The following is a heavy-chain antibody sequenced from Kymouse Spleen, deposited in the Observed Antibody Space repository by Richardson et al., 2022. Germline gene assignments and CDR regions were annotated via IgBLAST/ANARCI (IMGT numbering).Heavy chain of an antibody. V-gene: IGHV4-34*01. CDR1: GGSFSGYY. Sequence: QVQLQQWGAGLLKPSETLSLTCAVYGGSFSGYYWSWIRQPPGKGLEWIGEINHSGSTNYNPSLKSRVTISVDTSKNQFSLKLSSVTAADTAVYYCARGITMVRGVIYFDYWGQGTLVTVSS. CDR2: INHSGST. CDR3: ARGITMVRGVIYFDY. D-gene: IGHD3-10*01. J-gene: IGHJ4*02.